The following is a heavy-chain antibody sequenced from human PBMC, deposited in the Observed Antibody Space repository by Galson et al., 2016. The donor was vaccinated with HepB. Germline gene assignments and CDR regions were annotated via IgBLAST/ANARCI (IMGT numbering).Heavy chain of an antibody. CDR3: ARDRDRSLDY. Sequence: SCKASGYTFTTDGISWVRQAPGPGLEWVAWISAHNGHTNSAQKFQGRVTLTTDTSTRPAYMELRSLTSDDTAVYYCARDRDRSLDYWGQGTLVTVSS. J-gene: IGHJ4*02. D-gene: IGHD5-24*01. V-gene: IGHV1-18*04. CDR2: ISAHNGHT. CDR1: GYTFTTDG.